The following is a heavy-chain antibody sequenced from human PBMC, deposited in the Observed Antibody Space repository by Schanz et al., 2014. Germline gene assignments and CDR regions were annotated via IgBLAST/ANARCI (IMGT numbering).Heavy chain of an antibody. CDR3: VKDAYCAGDCFPAEYFQH. V-gene: IGHV3-64D*06. CDR1: GFTFSSYA. J-gene: IGHJ1*01. CDR2: ITRSGGGT. D-gene: IGHD2-21*02. Sequence: EVQLLQFGGGVVQPGRSLRLSCAASGFTFSSYAMHWVRQASGKGLEYVSAITRSGGGTYYSDSVKGRFTISRDNSKNTLYLQMSSLRHEDSAVYYCVKDAYCAGDCFPAEYFQHWGQGTLVTVSS.